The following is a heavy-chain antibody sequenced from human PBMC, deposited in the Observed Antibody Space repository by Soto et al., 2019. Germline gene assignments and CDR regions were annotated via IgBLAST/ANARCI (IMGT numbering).Heavy chain of an antibody. CDR1: GFSFRSYA. Sequence: RRLSCAASGFSFRSYAMHWVRQAPGKGLEWVAVISYDGGNNYYANSVKGRFTISRDNSKNTLYLQMNSLMAEDTAVYYCASGRDGGWSYYYYYGMDVWGQGTTVTVSS. V-gene: IGHV3-30-3*01. J-gene: IGHJ6*02. CDR2: ISYDGGNN. CDR3: ASGRDGGWSYYYYYGMDV. D-gene: IGHD6-19*01.